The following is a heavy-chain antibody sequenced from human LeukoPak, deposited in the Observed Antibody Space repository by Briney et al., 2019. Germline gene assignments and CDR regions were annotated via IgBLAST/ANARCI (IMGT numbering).Heavy chain of an antibody. V-gene: IGHV4-34*01. CDR3: ARGSGCSSTSCYRYYYYCMDV. J-gene: IGHJ6*03. CDR2: INHSGST. Sequence: SETLSLTCAVYGGSFSGYYWSWIRQPPGKGLEWIGEINHSGSTNYNPSLKSRVTISVDTSKNQFSLKLSSVTAADTAVYYCARGSGCSSTSCYRYYYYCMDVWGKGTTVTVSS. D-gene: IGHD2-2*01. CDR1: GGSFSGYY.